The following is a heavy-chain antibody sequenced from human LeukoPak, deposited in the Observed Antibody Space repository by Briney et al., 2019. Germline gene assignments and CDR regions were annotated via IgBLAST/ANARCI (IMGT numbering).Heavy chain of an antibody. V-gene: IGHV4-59*01. CDR3: ARDGVAAADR. Sequence: SETLSLTCTVSGGSISSDYWSWIRQPPGKGLEWIGYIYYSGNTNYNPSLKSRVTISIDTSKTQFSLILTSVTAADTAVYYCARDGVAAADRWGQGTLVTVSS. CDR2: IYYSGNT. CDR1: GGSISSDY. J-gene: IGHJ4*02. D-gene: IGHD6-13*01.